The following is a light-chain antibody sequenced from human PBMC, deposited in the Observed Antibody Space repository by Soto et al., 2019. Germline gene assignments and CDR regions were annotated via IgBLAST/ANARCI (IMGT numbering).Light chain of an antibody. V-gene: IGKV3-15*01. CDR2: GAS. J-gene: IGKJ1*01. CDR1: QSVSSN. CDR3: QQYNNWPQT. Sequence: EIVMTQSPATLSVSPGERATLSCRASQSVSSNLAWYQQKPGQAPRLLIYGASTRATGIPARFSGSGSGTEFTLTISSLQSEDFAVYYRQQYNNWPQTFGEGTKGDIK.